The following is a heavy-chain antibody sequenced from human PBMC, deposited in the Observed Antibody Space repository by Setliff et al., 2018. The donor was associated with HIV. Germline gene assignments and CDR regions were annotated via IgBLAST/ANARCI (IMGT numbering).Heavy chain of an antibody. Sequence: GGSLRLSCVASGFTFGPFWMHWVRQAPGKGLEWVSYINSSAGSTYYSDSVKGRFTISRDNAKSTVYLQMGSLSADDTAVYYCARGGFNHAFDIWGQGTMVTVSS. CDR3: ARGGFNHAFDI. CDR1: GFTFGPFW. J-gene: IGHJ3*02. CDR2: INSSAGST. V-gene: IGHV3-74*01. D-gene: IGHD2-15*01.